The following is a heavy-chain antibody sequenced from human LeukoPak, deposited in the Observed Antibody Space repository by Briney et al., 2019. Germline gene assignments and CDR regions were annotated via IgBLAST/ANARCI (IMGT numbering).Heavy chain of an antibody. D-gene: IGHD2-2*01. Sequence: PSETLSLTCAVYGGSCSGYYWSWIRQPPGKGLEWIGEINHSGSTNYNPSFKSRVTISVDTSKNQFSLKLSSVTAADTAVYYCARGGDVVVPAAMPALLLWGQGTLVTVSS. J-gene: IGHJ4*02. CDR3: ARGGDVVVPAAMPALLL. CDR1: GGSCSGYY. CDR2: INHSGST. V-gene: IGHV4-34*01.